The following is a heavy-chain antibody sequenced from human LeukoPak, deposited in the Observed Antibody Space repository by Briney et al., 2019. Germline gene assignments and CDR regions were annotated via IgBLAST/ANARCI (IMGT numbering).Heavy chain of an antibody. D-gene: IGHD4-23*01. V-gene: IGHV3-21*01. CDR1: GFTFSSYS. Sequence: GGSLRLSCAASGFTFSSYSMNWVRQAPGKGLEWVSFISSSSSYIYYADSVKGRFTISRDNANNSLFLQMNSLRAEDTSVYYCATSDYGGLDYWGQGTLVTVSS. CDR2: ISSSSSYI. CDR3: ATSDYGGLDY. J-gene: IGHJ4*02.